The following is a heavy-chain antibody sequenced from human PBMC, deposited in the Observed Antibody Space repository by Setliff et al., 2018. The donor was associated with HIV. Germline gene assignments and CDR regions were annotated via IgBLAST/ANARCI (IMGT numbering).Heavy chain of an antibody. CDR3: ARDQADVYNYLLSGAFDF. V-gene: IGHV4-61*02. Sequence: PSETLSLTCTVSGASISSGNYYWSWIRQPAGKGLEWIGRIYTSGSTNYNPSLKSRVTISLDTSKNQFSRKLSSVTAADTAVYYCARDQADVYNYLLSGAFDFWGQGAMVTVSS. J-gene: IGHJ3*01. D-gene: IGHD3-10*01. CDR1: GASISSGNYY. CDR2: IYTSGST.